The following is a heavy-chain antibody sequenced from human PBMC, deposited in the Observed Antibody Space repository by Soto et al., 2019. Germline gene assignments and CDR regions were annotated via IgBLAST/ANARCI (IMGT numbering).Heavy chain of an antibody. CDR3: ARDPRPHYDYGDYGLVGYYYYMDV. CDR1: GYTFTSYY. CDR2: INPSGGST. D-gene: IGHD4-17*01. V-gene: IGHV1-46*03. J-gene: IGHJ6*03. Sequence: ASVKVSCKASGYTFTSYYMHWVRQAPGQGLEWMGIINPSGGSTSYAQKFQGRVTMTRDTSTSTVYMELSSLRSEDTAVYYCARDPRPHYDYGDYGLVGYYYYMDVWGKGTTVTVSS.